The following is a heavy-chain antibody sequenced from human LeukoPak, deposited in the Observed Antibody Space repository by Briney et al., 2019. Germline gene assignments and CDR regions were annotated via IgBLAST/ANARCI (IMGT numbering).Heavy chain of an antibody. Sequence: GGSLRLPCKASGFTVSNNYMTWVRQAPGKGLEWVSLIFGGGSTSYADSLKGRFTISRDSSKNTLYLQMNSLRAEDTAVYYCATDYCGGDCFPYFYGMDVWGQGTPVTVSS. D-gene: IGHD2-21*02. CDR2: IFGGGST. CDR3: ATDYCGGDCFPYFYGMDV. V-gene: IGHV3-66*01. J-gene: IGHJ6*02. CDR1: GFTVSNNY.